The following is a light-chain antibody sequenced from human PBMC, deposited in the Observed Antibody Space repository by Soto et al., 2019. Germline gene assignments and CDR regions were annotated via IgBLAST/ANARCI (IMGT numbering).Light chain of an antibody. CDR1: SSDVGGYNY. V-gene: IGLV2-8*01. CDR2: EVN. CDR3: ISYAGSSNV. J-gene: IGLJ1*01. Sequence: QSALTQPPSASGSPGQSVAISCTGTSSDVGGYNYVSWYQQHQGKAPKLMIYEVNKRPSGVPDRFSGSKSGNTAYLTVSGLQAEDEADYYCISYAGSSNVFGTGTKLTVL.